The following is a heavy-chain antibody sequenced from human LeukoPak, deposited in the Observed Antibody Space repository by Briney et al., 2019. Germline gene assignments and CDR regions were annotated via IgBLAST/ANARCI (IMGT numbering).Heavy chain of an antibody. CDR1: GGSFSDYY. Sequence: SETLSLTCAVYGGSFSDYYWSWTRQPPGKGLEWIGEINHSGSTNYNPSLKSRVTISVDTSKNQFSLKLSSVTAADTAVYYCARARYGDYDNYWGQGTLVTVSS. CDR2: INHSGST. CDR3: ARARYGDYDNY. V-gene: IGHV4-34*01. J-gene: IGHJ4*02. D-gene: IGHD4-17*01.